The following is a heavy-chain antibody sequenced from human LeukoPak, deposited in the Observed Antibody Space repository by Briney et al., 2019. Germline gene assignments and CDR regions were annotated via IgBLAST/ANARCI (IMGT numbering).Heavy chain of an antibody. CDR2: IIPIFGTV. CDR1: GGTFSSYA. Sequence: GASVKVSCKASGGTFSSYAISWVRQAPGQGLEWMGGIIPIFGTVNYAQKFQGRVTITADESTSTAYMELSSLRSEDTAVYYCARDRTGLGFDYWGQGTLATVSS. V-gene: IGHV1-69*13. D-gene: IGHD1-1*01. J-gene: IGHJ4*02. CDR3: ARDRTGLGFDY.